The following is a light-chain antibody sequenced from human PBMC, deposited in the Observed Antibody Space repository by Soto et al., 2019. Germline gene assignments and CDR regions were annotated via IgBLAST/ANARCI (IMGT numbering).Light chain of an antibody. J-gene: IGLJ3*02. Sequence: SYELTQPPSVSVAPGQTATISCGGNNVGSKVVHWYQQKPGQAPVLVVYDDTYRPSGIPERFSGSNSGNTATLTISRVEAGDEADYYCQVWQIGSYRVFGGGTKLTVL. V-gene: IGLV3-21*02. CDR3: QVWQIGSYRV. CDR2: DDT. CDR1: NVGSKV.